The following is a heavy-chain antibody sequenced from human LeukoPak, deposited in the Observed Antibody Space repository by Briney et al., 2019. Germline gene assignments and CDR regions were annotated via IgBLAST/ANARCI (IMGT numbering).Heavy chain of an antibody. D-gene: IGHD3-3*01. J-gene: IGHJ6*03. CDR3: ARGVRGAIFGVVIMEYMDV. CDR2: INHSGST. CDR1: GGSFSGYY. V-gene: IGHV4-34*01. Sequence: SETLSLTCAVYGGSFSGYYWSWIRQPPGKGLEWIGEINHSGSTNYNPSLKSRVTISVDTSKNQFSLKLSSVTAADTAVYYCARGVRGAIFGVVIMEYMDVWGKGTTVTVSS.